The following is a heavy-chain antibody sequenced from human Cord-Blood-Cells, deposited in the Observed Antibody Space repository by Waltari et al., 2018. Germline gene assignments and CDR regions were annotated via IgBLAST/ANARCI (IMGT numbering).Heavy chain of an antibody. CDR3: ARGREGGQLSLDY. Sequence: QVQLQQWCAGLLKPPETVYLTCFVYGGPFCGYYWRWLRQPPGKGLVWIGEINHSRSTNYHPSLKSRVTLSVDPSKNQFSLKLSSVTAADTAVYYCARGREGGQLSLDYWGQGTLVTVSS. CDR2: INHSRST. V-gene: IGHV4-34*01. CDR1: GGPFCGYY. J-gene: IGHJ4*02. D-gene: IGHD1-1*01.